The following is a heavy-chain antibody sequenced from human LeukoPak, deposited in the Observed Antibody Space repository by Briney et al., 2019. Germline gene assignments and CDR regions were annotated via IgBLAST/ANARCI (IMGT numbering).Heavy chain of an antibody. Sequence: GGSLRLSCAASEFTFSSYSMNWVRQAPGKGLEWVSSISSSSSHIYYTDSVKGRFTISRDNAKNALYLQMNSLRAEDTAVYYCARDEYSSSRLDYWGQGALVTVSS. J-gene: IGHJ4*02. CDR1: EFTFSSYS. CDR2: ISSSSSHI. CDR3: ARDEYSSSRLDY. D-gene: IGHD6-6*01. V-gene: IGHV3-21*01.